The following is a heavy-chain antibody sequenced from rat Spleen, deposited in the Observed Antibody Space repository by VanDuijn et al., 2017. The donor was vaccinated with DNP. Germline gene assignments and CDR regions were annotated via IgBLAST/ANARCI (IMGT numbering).Heavy chain of an antibody. CDR3: AKDRTGGFAMDA. V-gene: IGHV5-27*01. J-gene: IGHJ4*01. D-gene: IGHD4-1*01. CDR2: MSPTTRSS. Sequence: EVQLVESGGGLVQPGRSLKLSCVASGFSFRDYDMAWVRQAPSKGLEWVACMSPTTRSSYYRDSVRGRFTISRDNAENTVCLQMNSLRSEDTATYYCAKDRTGGFAMDAWGQGTSVTVSS. CDR1: GFSFRDYD.